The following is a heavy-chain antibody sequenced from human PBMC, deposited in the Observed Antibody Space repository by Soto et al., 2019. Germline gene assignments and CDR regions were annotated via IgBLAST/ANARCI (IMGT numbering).Heavy chain of an antibody. CDR3: AQSTHVRSATFDP. Sequence: SETLSLTCTVSGGSISNFYWNWIRQPPGKGLEWIGHIFYTGVANYNPSLKSRVTISVDTSKNQFSLKLNSVTAADTAVYYCAQSTHVRSATFDPWGQGTLVTVSS. D-gene: IGHD3-3*01. CDR2: IFYTGVA. J-gene: IGHJ5*02. V-gene: IGHV4-59*08. CDR1: GGSISNFY.